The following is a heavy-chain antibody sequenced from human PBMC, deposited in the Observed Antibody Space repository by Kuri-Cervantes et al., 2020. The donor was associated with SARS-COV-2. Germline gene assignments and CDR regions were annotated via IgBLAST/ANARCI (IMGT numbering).Heavy chain of an antibody. CDR3: ARMKGGYAVNYYYYYMDV. CDR2: IYTSGST. V-gene: IGHV4-61*09. D-gene: IGHD5-12*01. CDR1: GGSISSGSYY. J-gene: IGHJ6*03. Sequence: LRLSCTVSGGSISSGSYYWSWIRQPAGKGLEWIGYIYTSGSTNYNPSLRSRVTISVDTSKNQFSLKLSSVTAADTAVYYCARMKGGYAVNYYYYYMDVWGKGTTVTVSS.